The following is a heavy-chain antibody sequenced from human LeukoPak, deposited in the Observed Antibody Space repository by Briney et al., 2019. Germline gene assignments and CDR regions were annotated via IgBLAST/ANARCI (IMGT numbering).Heavy chain of an antibody. CDR1: GGSISSYY. CDR3: ARGEYQLLFDY. CDR2: IYYSGST. J-gene: IGHJ4*02. D-gene: IGHD2-2*01. Sequence: SETLSLTCTVSGGSISSYYWSWIRQPPGKGLEWIGYIYYSGSTNYNPSLKSRVTISVDTSKNQFSLKLSSVTAADTAVYYCARGEYQLLFDYWGQGTLVTVSS. V-gene: IGHV4-59*01.